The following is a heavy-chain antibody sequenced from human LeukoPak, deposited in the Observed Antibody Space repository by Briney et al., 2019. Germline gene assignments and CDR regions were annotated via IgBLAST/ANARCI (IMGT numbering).Heavy chain of an antibody. J-gene: IGHJ4*02. CDR3: AKAVSYDYTNWGSAQFDY. CDR2: IGGGGGAT. V-gene: IGHV3-23*01. D-gene: IGHD4-11*01. Sequence: GGSLRLSCTASGFTFNSYAMTWVRQASGKGLEWVSGIGGGGGATYYADSVNGRFTISRDDSTSALYLQMNSLRAEDTALYYCAKAVSYDYTNWGSAQFDYWGQGTLVTVS. CDR1: GFTFNSYA.